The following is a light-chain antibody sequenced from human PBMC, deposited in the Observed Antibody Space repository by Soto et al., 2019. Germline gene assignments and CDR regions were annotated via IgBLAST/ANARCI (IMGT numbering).Light chain of an antibody. CDR3: QSYDSSNRV. Sequence: NFMLTQPPSVSESPGKTVTISCTRSSGNIAYNYVQWYQQRPGSAPTTVIYEDHQRPSGVPDRFSGSIDSSSNSASLTISGLTTEDEADYYCQSYDSSNRVFGGGIKLTVL. J-gene: IGLJ2*01. CDR1: SGNIAYNY. CDR2: EDH. V-gene: IGLV6-57*04.